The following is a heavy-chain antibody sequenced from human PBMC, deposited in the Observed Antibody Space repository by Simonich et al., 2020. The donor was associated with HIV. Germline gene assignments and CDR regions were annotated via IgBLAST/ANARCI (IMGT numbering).Heavy chain of an antibody. V-gene: IGHV3-48*03. Sequence: EVQLVESGGGLVQPGGSLRLSCAASGFTFSSYEMNWVRQAPGKGLEWVSYIRSSGSTLYYADSVKGRFTISRDNAKNSLYLQMNSLRAEDTAVYYCARGGLIVATITLDYYYYGMDVWGQGTTVTVSS. D-gene: IGHD5-12*01. CDR2: IRSSGSTL. J-gene: IGHJ6*02. CDR1: GFTFSSYE. CDR3: ARGGLIVATITLDYYYYGMDV.